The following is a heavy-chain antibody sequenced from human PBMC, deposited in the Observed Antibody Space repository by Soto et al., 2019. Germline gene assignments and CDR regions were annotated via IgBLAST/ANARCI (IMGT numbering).Heavy chain of an antibody. J-gene: IGHJ4*02. Sequence: GGSLRLSCAASGFTFSSYRMNWVRQAPGKGLEWVSSISGSGNYTHYADFLRGRFTISRDNAKTTLYLQMNSLRAEDTAVYYCAREGINNYNEYYFDSWGQGTVVTCSS. CDR2: ISGSGNYT. V-gene: IGHV3-21*01. D-gene: IGHD4-4*01. CDR1: GFTFSSYR. CDR3: AREGINNYNEYYFDS.